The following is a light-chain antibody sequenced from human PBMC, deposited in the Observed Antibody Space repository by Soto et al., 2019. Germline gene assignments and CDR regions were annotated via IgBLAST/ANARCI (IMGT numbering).Light chain of an antibody. Sequence: DIPMTQSPSSLSASVGDRVTITCRASQGINNYVAWYQQKPGKPPKLLIYAASTLQSGVPSRFSGSGSGKDFTLTINSMQPEDVATYSCQRYSSVPVFGPGTKVDIK. CDR2: AAS. J-gene: IGKJ3*01. CDR1: QGINNY. V-gene: IGKV1-27*01. CDR3: QRYSSVPV.